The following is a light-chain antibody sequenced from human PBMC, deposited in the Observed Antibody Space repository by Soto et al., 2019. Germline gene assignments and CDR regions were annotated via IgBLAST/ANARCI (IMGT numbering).Light chain of an antibody. CDR3: QHYGSAPRT. CDR1: QSVSNNF. Sequence: EIVLTQSPGTLSLSPGERATLSCRASQSVSNNFLAWYQQKPGQAPRLLIYGASHRATDIPDRFSGSGSGTDFTLTISRLESEDFAVYYCQHYGSAPRTFGRGTRLEIK. CDR2: GAS. J-gene: IGKJ5*01. V-gene: IGKV3-20*01.